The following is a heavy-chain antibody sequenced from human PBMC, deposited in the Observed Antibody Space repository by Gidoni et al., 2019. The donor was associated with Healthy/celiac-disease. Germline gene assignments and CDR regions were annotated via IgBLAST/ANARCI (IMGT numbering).Heavy chain of an antibody. J-gene: IGHJ4*02. CDR3: AREGDGEMATIWAFDY. CDR1: GGSISSGSYY. V-gene: IGHV4-61*02. CDR2: IYTSGST. D-gene: IGHD5-12*01. Sequence: QVQLQESGPGLVKPSQTLSLTCTVSGGSISSGSYYWSWIRQPAGKGLEWIGRIYTSGSTNYNPSLKSRVTISVDTSKNQFSLKLSSVTAADTAVYYCAREGDGEMATIWAFDYWGQGTLVTVSS.